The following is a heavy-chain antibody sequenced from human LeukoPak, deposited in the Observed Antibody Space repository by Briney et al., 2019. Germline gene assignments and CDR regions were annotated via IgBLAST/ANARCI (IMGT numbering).Heavy chain of an antibody. CDR3: AKIAVARPMFDY. J-gene: IGHJ4*02. V-gene: IGHV3-9*01. D-gene: IGHD6-19*01. Sequence: HPGGSLRLSCAASGFTFVDYAMHWDRQAPGKGLEWVSGISWNSGSVGYADSVKGRFTISRDNSKNTLYLQINSLRAEDTAVYFCAKIAVARPMFDYWGEGTLVTVSS. CDR1: GFTFVDYA. CDR2: ISWNSGSV.